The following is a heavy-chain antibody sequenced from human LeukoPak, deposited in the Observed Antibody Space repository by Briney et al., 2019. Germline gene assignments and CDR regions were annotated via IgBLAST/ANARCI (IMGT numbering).Heavy chain of an antibody. J-gene: IGHJ5*02. Sequence: GGSLRLSCAASGFTFSSYSMNWVRQAPGKGLEWISYISSSSSTIYSADSVKGRFTISRDNAKNSLYLQMNSLRNGDTAVYYCARRGYGSSGYTNWFDPWGRGTLVTVSS. CDR3: ARRGYGSSGYTNWFDP. CDR1: GFTFSSYS. D-gene: IGHD3-22*01. V-gene: IGHV3-48*02. CDR2: ISSSSSTI.